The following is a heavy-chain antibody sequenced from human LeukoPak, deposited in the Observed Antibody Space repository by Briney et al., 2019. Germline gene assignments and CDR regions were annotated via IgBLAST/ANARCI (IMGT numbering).Heavy chain of an antibody. Sequence: GGSLRLSCAASGFTFSSYAMSWVRQAPGKGLEWVSGINWNGGSTGYADSMKGRFTISRDNAKNSLYVQMNSLRAEDTALYYCARGGYSGSYFAYWGQGTLVTVSS. J-gene: IGHJ4*02. V-gene: IGHV3-20*04. CDR1: GFTFSSYA. CDR3: ARGGYSGSYFAY. D-gene: IGHD1-26*01. CDR2: INWNGGST.